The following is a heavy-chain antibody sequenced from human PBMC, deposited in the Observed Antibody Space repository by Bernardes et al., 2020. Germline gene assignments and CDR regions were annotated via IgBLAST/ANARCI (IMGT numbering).Heavy chain of an antibody. CDR1: GASISTDY. V-gene: IGHV4-59*01. CDR3: AGSTYGDYGNFDY. D-gene: IGHD4-17*01. CDR2: LSNSGNT. J-gene: IGHJ4*02. Sequence: SETLSLTCTVSGASISTDYWTWIRQPPGKGLEWIGYLSNSGNTNYNPSLKSRLTMSLDTSKNQFSLRLSSVTAADTAIYYCAGSTYGDYGNFDYLGRATLVTVS.